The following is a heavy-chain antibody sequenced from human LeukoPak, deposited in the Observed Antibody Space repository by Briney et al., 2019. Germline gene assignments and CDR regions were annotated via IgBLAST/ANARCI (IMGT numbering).Heavy chain of an antibody. J-gene: IGHJ3*02. V-gene: IGHV1-18*01. CDR2: SSAYNGNT. CDR1: GYTFTSYG. CDR3: ARGHMVPWDAFDI. Sequence: VASVKVSCQASGYTFTSYGISWVRQAPGQGLEWMGWSSAYNGNTNYAQKLQGRVTMTTDTSTSTAYMELRNLRSDDTAVYYCARGHMVPWDAFDIWGQGTMVTVSS. D-gene: IGHD2-21*01.